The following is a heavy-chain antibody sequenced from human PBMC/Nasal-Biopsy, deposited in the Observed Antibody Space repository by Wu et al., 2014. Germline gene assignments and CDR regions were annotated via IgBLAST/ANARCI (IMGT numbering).Heavy chain of an antibody. V-gene: IGHV3-7*01. D-gene: IGHD4-11*01. Sequence: AASGFTFTNSWMTWVRQSAGKGLEWVASIIQDGSNKYYVDSVKGRFTISRDNAQDSLFLEMNNVRAEDTGVYYCAKGRSCTGGYCNVYPWMSSWFGLWGQGTQVTVSS. CDR2: IIQDGSNK. CDR3: AKGRSCTGGYCNVYPWMSSWFGL. CDR1: GFTFTNSW. J-gene: IGHJ5*02.